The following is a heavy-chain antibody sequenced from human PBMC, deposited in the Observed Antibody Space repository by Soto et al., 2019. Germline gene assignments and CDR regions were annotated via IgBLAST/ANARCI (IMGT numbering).Heavy chain of an antibody. CDR1: GYTFTSYY. J-gene: IGHJ4*02. Sequence: APVKVSCKASGYTFTSYYMHSVRQAPGQGLEWMGIINPSGGSTSYAQKFQGRVTMTRDTSTSTVYMELSSLRSEDSDVYYCARGKVGSPFGGYWGQGTLVTVSS. CDR3: ARGKVGSPFGGY. V-gene: IGHV1-46*01. CDR2: INPSGGST. D-gene: IGHD3-16*01.